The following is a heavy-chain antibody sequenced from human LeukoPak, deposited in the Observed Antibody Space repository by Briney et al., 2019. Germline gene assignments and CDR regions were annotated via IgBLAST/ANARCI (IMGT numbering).Heavy chain of an antibody. Sequence: GGSLRLSCAASGFTFSNYGMTWVRQAPGKGLEWVSHISVSGDDTYYADSVKGRFTISRDNSKDTLYLQMNSLRDEDTAVYYCTRERVWYSSSRYDYWGQGTRVTVSS. V-gene: IGHV3-23*01. CDR2: ISVSGDDT. J-gene: IGHJ4*02. D-gene: IGHD6-13*01. CDR1: GFTFSNYG. CDR3: TRERVWYSSSRYDY.